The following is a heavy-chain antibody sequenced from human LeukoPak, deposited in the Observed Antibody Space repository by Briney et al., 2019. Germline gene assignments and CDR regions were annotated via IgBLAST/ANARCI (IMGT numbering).Heavy chain of an antibody. CDR1: GGSFSGYY. CDR2: IYHSGRT. CDR3: ARANSGDYDFWSGYYPFDY. V-gene: IGHV4-34*01. Sequence: SETLSLTCSVYGGSFSGYYWSWIRHPPGKGREWIGEIYHSGRTNYHPSPKSRVTISVDTSKNQFSLKLSSVTAADTAVYYCARANSGDYDFWSGYYPFDYWGQGALVTVSS. J-gene: IGHJ4*02. D-gene: IGHD3-3*01.